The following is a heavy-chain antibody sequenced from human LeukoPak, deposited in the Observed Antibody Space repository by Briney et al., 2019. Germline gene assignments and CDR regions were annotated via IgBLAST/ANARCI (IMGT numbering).Heavy chain of an antibody. V-gene: IGHV1-69*04. CDR3: ARSSGYYYDSSGYYDFDY. CDR1: GGTFSSYA. J-gene: IGHJ4*02. CDR2: IIPIFGIA. Sequence: SVKVSCKASGGTFSSYAISWVRQAPGQGLEWMGRIIPIFGIANYAQKFQGSVTITADKSTSTAYMELSSLRSEDTAVYYCARSSGYYYDSSGYYDFDYWGQGTLVTVSS. D-gene: IGHD3-22*01.